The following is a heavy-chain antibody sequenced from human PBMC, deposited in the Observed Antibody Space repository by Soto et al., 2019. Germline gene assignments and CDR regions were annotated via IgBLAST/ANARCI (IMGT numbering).Heavy chain of an antibody. J-gene: IGHJ4*02. D-gene: IGHD4-17*01. CDR2: INHSGST. CDR3: ANYYGEIGFDY. V-gene: IGHV4-34*01. CDR1: GGSFSGYY. Sequence: QVQLQQWGAGLLKPSETLSLTCAVYGGSFSGYYWSWIRQPPGKGLEWIGEINHSGSTNYNPSLKSRVTISVDTSKNPFTLKLSSVPAADTAVYYCANYYGEIGFDYWGQGTLVTVSS.